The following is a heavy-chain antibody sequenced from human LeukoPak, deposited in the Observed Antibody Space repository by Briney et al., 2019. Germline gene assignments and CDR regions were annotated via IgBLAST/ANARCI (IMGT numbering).Heavy chain of an antibody. J-gene: IGHJ5*02. CDR2: IYTSGST. Sequence: PSETLSLPCTVSGGSISSGSYYWNWIRQPAGKGLEWIGRIYTSGSTNYNPSLKSRVTISVDTSKNQFSLKLSSVIAADTAMYYCAREDRYCSGGSCYAWGQGTLVTVSS. D-gene: IGHD2-15*01. V-gene: IGHV4-61*02. CDR3: AREDRYCSGGSCYA. CDR1: GGSISSGSYY.